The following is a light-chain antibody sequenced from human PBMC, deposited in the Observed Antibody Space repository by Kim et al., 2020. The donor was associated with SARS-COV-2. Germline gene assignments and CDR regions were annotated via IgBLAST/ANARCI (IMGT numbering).Light chain of an antibody. CDR3: CAYSIGDTYIV. CDR1: TNDVGHSKL. V-gene: IGLV2-23*02. J-gene: IGLJ2*01. CDR2: ELN. Sequence: QSALTQPASVSGSPGQSITISCTGTTNDVGHSKLVSWYQRRPGRAPQLILYELNKRPAGISSRFSASKSDNTASLAISGLQPEDEADYYCCAYSIGDTYIVFGGGTKLTVL.